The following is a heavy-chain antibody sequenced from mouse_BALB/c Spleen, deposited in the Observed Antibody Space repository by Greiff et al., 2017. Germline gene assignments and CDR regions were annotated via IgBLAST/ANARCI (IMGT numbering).Heavy chain of an antibody. CDR3: ARGYGAMDY. J-gene: IGHJ4*01. V-gene: IGHV5-12-1*01. Sequence: EVKLMESGGGLVKPGGSLKLSCAASGFAFSSYDMSWVRQTPEKRLEWVAYISSGGGSTYYPDTVKGRFTISRDNAKNTLYLQMSSLKSEDTAMYYCARGYGAMDYWGQGTSVTVSS. CDR1: GFAFSSYD. CDR2: ISSGGGST. D-gene: IGHD2-14*01.